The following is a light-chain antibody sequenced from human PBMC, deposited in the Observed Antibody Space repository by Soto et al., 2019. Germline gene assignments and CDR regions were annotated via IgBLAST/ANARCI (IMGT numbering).Light chain of an antibody. Sequence: EIVMTQSPATLSVSPGERGTLSCRASQSIRSNVAWYQQRPGQAPRLLIFGASVRATGVPDRFSGSGSGTDFTLTINSLQSEDSAVYYCQNYNYWPPATFGGGTKVEI. V-gene: IGKV3-15*01. CDR3: QNYNYWPPAT. CDR1: QSIRSN. CDR2: GAS. J-gene: IGKJ4*01.